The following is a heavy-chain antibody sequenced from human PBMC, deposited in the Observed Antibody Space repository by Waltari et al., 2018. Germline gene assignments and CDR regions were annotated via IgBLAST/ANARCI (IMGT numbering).Heavy chain of an antibody. CDR3: AGAGGGWHFDK. CDR2: VYYSWNT. D-gene: IGHD6-19*01. CDR1: AGSISAYY. J-gene: IGHJ4*02. V-gene: IGHV4-59*12. Sequence: QVQLQESGPGLVKPSEALYITCTVSAGSISAYYWTWFRQSPGKGREWIGYVYYSWNTNYHPASRSRATIFVDKYKNQFALKLNSVTAAYTAVYYCAGAGGGWHFDKWGQGVLVTVSS.